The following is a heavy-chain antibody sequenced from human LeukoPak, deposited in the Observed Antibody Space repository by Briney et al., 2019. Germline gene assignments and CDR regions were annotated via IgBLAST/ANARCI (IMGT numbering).Heavy chain of an antibody. Sequence: GGSLRLSCAASGFTFSRSAMSWVRQAPGKGLEWVSTITDDGGSTYFADSVKGRFTISRDNSKNTLHLQMNSLRAEDTAVYYCARRNSGSYSRGFGCWGQGTLVTVSS. V-gene: IGHV3-23*01. CDR2: ITDDGGST. CDR1: GFTFSRSA. D-gene: IGHD1-26*01. J-gene: IGHJ4*02. CDR3: ARRNSGSYSRGFGC.